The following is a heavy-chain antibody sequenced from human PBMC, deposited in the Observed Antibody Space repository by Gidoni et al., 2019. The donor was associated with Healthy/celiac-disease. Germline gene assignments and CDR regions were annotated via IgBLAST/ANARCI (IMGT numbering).Heavy chain of an antibody. CDR2: INPSAGST. CDR1: GHTFTSYS. D-gene: IGHD6-13*01. V-gene: IGHV1-46*01. CDR3: TRDLSAAGPVGGY. Sequence: QVQLVQSGAEAKKPRASVKVSCTASGHTFTSYSMHWVRQAPGQGLEWMGIINPSAGSTTYAQKFQGRLTMTRDTSTSTVYMELSSLRSEDTAVYYCTRDLSAAGPVGGYWGQGTLVTVSS. J-gene: IGHJ4*02.